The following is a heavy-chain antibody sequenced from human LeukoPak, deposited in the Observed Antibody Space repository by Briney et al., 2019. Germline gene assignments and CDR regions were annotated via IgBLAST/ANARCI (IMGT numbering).Heavy chain of an antibody. V-gene: IGHV4-39*07. J-gene: IGHJ4*02. D-gene: IGHD3-22*01. CDR3: ARMVIDSFDH. CDR2: IYYSGST. CDR1: GGSISSSSYY. Sequence: SETLSLTCTVSGGSISSSSYYWGWIRQPPGKGLEWIGSIYYSGSTYYNPSLKRRVTISRDTSKNQFSLKLTSVIAADTAVYYCARMVIDSFDHWGLGTLVTVSS.